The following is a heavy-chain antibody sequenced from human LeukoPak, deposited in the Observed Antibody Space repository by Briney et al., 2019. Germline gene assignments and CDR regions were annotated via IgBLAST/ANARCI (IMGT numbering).Heavy chain of an antibody. Sequence: PGRSLRLSCAASGFTFSSYSMNWVRQAPGKGLEWVSSITSSSSYIYYADSVKGRFTISRHNAKNSLYLQLNSLRAEDTAVYYCVRLYDDYTNGHFDSWGQGTLVTVSS. D-gene: IGHD4-11*01. J-gene: IGHJ4*02. V-gene: IGHV3-21*01. CDR2: ITSSSSYI. CDR3: VRLYDDYTNGHFDS. CDR1: GFTFSSYS.